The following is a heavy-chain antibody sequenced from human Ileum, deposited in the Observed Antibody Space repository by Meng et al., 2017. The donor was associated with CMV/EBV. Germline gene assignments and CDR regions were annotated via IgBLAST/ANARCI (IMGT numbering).Heavy chain of an antibody. J-gene: IGHJ4*02. Sequence: WVGRLLQPADNPSLTCAVYGGSFSGYSWGWIRQFPGKGLEWMGEINHSGSTNYNPSLKSRVTISADTSKKWFSLKVSSVTAADTAVYYCAREAVGVENGDYADYWGQGILVTVSS. CDR1: GGSFSGYS. D-gene: IGHD4-17*01. CDR2: INHSGST. V-gene: IGHV4-34*01. CDR3: AREAVGVENGDYADY.